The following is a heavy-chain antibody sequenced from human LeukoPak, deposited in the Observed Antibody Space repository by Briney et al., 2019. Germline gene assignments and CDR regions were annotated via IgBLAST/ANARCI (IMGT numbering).Heavy chain of an antibody. J-gene: IGHJ3*02. CDR3: VKDGSYIAFDI. CDR2: ITGNGGSI. CDR1: GFTFHAHG. V-gene: IGHV3-20*04. D-gene: IGHD1-26*01. Sequence: GGSLRLSCAASGFTFHAHGMNWVRQAPGKGLEWVSGITGNGGSISYADSVKGRFAISRDNTKNSLYLQMTSLKVEDTALYYCVKDGSYIAFDIWGLGTMVTVSS.